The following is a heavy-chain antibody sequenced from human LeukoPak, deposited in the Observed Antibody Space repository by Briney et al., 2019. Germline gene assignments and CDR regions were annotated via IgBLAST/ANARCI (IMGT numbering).Heavy chain of an antibody. CDR3: CITMVREADC. CDR1: GGTFSNYA. Sequence: ASVKVSCXASGGTFSNYAISWVRQARGQGLEWMGGIIPIFGTANYAQEFQGRVTITTDESTSTAYMELSSLRSEDTAVHYCCITMVREADCWGQGTLVTVSS. V-gene: IGHV1-69*05. J-gene: IGHJ4*02. D-gene: IGHD3-10*01. CDR2: IIPIFGTA.